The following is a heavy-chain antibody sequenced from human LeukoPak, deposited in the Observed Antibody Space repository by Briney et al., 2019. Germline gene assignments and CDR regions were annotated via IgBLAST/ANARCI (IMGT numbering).Heavy chain of an antibody. CDR3: ARDRGYCSSGSCEGAVDY. Sequence: SETLSLTCAVSGGSISSSAYYWSWIRQPPGKGLEWIGYIYYSGSTNYNPSLKSRVTISVDTSKNQFSLKLSSVTAADTAVYYCARDRGYCSSGSCEGAVDYWGQGTLVTVSS. V-gene: IGHV4-31*11. J-gene: IGHJ4*02. CDR2: IYYSGST. CDR1: GGSISSSAYY. D-gene: IGHD2-15*01.